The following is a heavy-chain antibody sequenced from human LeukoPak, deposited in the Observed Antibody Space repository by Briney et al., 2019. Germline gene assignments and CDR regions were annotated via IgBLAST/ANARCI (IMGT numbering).Heavy chain of an antibody. CDR3: AKDLRGATVTTKGDY. D-gene: IGHD4-17*01. J-gene: IGHJ4*02. CDR1: GGSFSGYY. CDR2: ISASGGNT. V-gene: IGHV3-23*01. Sequence: ETLSLTCAVYGGSFSGYYWSWIRQPPGKGLEWVSAISASGGNTYYADSVKGRFTISRDSSKNTLYLQMNSLRAEDTAIYYCAKDLRGATVTTKGDYWGQGTLVTVSS.